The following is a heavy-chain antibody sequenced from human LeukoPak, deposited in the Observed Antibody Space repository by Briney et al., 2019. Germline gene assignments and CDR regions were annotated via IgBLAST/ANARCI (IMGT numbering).Heavy chain of an antibody. CDR2: IYYSGST. Sequence: SETLSLTCTVSGGSISSYYWSWIRQPPGKGLEWIGYIYYSGSTNYNPSLKSRVTISVDTSKNQFSLKLTSVTAADTAVYYCARDGATGIFEHWGQGTLVAVSS. J-gene: IGHJ4*02. V-gene: IGHV4-59*12. CDR3: ARDGATGIFEH. D-gene: IGHD4/OR15-4a*01. CDR1: GGSISSYY.